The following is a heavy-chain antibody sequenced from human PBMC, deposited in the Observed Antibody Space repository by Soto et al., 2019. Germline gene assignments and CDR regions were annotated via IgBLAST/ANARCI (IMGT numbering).Heavy chain of an antibody. CDR1: GVTFSSYG. CDR2: IWYDGSNK. D-gene: IGHD3-22*01. CDR3: AIYRYYGSSGYRPRPYCYGMDV. Sequence: GGSLRLSCAASGVTFSSYGMHWVRQAPGKGLEWVAVIWYDGSNKYYADSVKGRFTISRDNSKNTLYLQMNSLRAEDTAVYYCAIYRYYGSSGYRPRPYCYGMDVWGQGTTVTVSS. J-gene: IGHJ6*02. V-gene: IGHV3-33*01.